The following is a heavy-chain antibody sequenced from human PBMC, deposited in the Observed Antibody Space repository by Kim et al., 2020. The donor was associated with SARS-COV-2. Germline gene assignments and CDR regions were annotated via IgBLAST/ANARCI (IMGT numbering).Heavy chain of an antibody. CDR3: ARTNYFDY. Sequence: GGSLRLSCAASGFTFINYRMYWVRQAPGKGLLWVSTITQDGSSTTYADAVKGRFTISRDNAKNTVYLQMNSRRAEDTAVYYCARTNYFDYWGQGTLVTVS. CDR1: GFTFINYR. CDR2: ITQDGSST. J-gene: IGHJ4*02. V-gene: IGHV3-74*01.